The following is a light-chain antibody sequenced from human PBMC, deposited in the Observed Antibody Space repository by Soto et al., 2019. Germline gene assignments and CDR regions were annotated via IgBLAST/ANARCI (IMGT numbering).Light chain of an antibody. CDR3: QQYNNWPPPT. V-gene: IGKV3-15*01. CDR1: QSVSSN. J-gene: IGKJ4*01. CDR2: GAS. Sequence: EVVLAQCPATKSMSPGERPTLSCRASQSVSSNLAWYQQKPGQAPRLLIYGASTRATGIPARFSGSGSGTEFTLTISSLQSEDFAVYYCQQYNNWPPPTFGGGTKVDIK.